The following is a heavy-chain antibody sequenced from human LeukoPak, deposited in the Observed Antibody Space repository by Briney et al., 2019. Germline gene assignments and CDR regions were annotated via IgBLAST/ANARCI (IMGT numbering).Heavy chain of an antibody. V-gene: IGHV3-23*01. J-gene: IGHJ6*02. CDR2: ISGRGDTT. D-gene: IGHD2-21*01. CDR1: GFTFSNYA. CDR3: ARLRGAYMGIYFCLDV. Sequence: GGSPRLSCEASGFTFSNYAMSWVRQAPGKGLEWVSGISGRGDTTSYADSVKGRFTISRDSSKNTLFLQVNSLRAEDTAIYYCARLRGAYMGIYFCLDVWGQGTTVTVSS.